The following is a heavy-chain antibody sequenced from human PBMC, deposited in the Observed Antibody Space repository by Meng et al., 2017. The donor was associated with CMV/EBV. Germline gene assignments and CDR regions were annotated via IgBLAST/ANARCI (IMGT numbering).Heavy chain of an antibody. J-gene: IGHJ4*02. CDR2: ISSSGSTI. D-gene: IGHD1-1*01. CDR1: GFTFSDYY. CDR3: ARAWKFAPPDY. Sequence: GESLKISCAASGFTFSDYYMSWIRQAPGKGLEWVSYISSSGSTIYYADSVKGRFTISRDKAKNSLYQQMNSLRAEDTAVYYCARAWKFAPPDYWGQGTLVTVSS. V-gene: IGHV3-11*01.